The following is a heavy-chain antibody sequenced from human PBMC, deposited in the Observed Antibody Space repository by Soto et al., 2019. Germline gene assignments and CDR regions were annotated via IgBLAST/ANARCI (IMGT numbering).Heavy chain of an antibody. D-gene: IGHD6-13*01. J-gene: IGHJ4*02. CDR3: ARVRSALFHLQQQIEPFDY. CDR2: ISAYNGNT. CDR1: GYTFTSYG. V-gene: IGHV1-18*01. Sequence: QVQLVQSGAEVKKPGASVKVSCKASGYTFTSYGISWVRQAPGQGLEWMGWISAYNGNTNYAQKLQGRVTMTTDTSTSTAYMELRSLRSDDTAVYYCARVRSALFHLQQQIEPFDYWGQGTLVTVSS.